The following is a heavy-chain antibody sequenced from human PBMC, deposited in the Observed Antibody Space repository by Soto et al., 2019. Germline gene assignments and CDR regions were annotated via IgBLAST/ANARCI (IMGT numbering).Heavy chain of an antibody. V-gene: IGHV3-7*04. Sequence: PGGSLRLSCAATGFMFGTYWMSWVRQAPGQGLAWVAHIKHDGNEKYYADSVKGRFTVSRDNVKNFLHLQMSSLRGDDTGVYFCVRATRTWGSYYFRGLDVWGQGTTFTVSS. CDR1: GFMFGTYW. D-gene: IGHD3-10*01. CDR3: VRATRTWGSYYFRGLDV. CDR2: IKHDGNEK. J-gene: IGHJ6*01.